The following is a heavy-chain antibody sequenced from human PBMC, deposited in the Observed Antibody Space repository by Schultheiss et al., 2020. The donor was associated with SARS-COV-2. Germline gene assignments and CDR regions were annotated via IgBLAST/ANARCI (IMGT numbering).Heavy chain of an antibody. J-gene: IGHJ6*02. CDR1: GYSISSGYY. Sequence: SETLSLTCTVSGYSISSGYYWGWIRQPPGKGLEWIGEINHSGSTYYNPSLKSRVTISVDTSKNQFSLKLSSVTAADTAVYYCAREPIPIYGMDVWGQGTTVTVSS. V-gene: IGHV4-38-2*02. CDR2: INHSGST. CDR3: AREPIPIYGMDV. D-gene: IGHD2-21*01.